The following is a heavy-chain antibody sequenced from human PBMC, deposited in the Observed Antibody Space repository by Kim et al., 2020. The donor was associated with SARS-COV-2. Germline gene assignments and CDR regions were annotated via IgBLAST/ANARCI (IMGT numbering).Heavy chain of an antibody. CDR2: ISSSSSYI. CDR1: GFTFSSYS. Sequence: GGSLRLSCAASGFTFSSYSMNWVRQAPGKGLEWVSSISSSSSYIYYADSVKGRFTISRDNAKNSLYLQMNSLRAEDTAVYYCARDGTTGTEMLNWFDPWGQGTLVTVSS. CDR3: ARDGTTGTEMLNWFDP. V-gene: IGHV3-21*01. D-gene: IGHD1-1*01. J-gene: IGHJ5*02.